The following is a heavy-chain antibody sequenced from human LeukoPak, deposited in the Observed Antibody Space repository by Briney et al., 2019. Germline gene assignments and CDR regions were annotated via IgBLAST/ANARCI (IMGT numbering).Heavy chain of an antibody. CDR1: GYTFTSYG. V-gene: IGHV1-18*01. D-gene: IGHD5-18*01. CDR3: ARSRGYSYSFDY. Sequence: ASVKVSCKASGYTFTSYGISWVRQAPGQGLEWMGWISAYNGNTKYSQKFQGRVTITRDTSASTAYMELSSLRSEDTAVYYCARSRGYSYSFDYWGQGTLVTVSS. CDR2: ISAYNGNT. J-gene: IGHJ4*02.